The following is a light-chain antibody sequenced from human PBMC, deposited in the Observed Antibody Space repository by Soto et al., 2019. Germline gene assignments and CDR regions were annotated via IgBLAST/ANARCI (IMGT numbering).Light chain of an antibody. CDR3: QKYNSAPRT. CDR1: QGISNY. CDR2: AAS. Sequence: DIQITQSPSSLSPSVGDRVTITCRASQGISNYLAWYHQKPGKVPKLLIYAASTLQSGVPSRFSGSGSGTDFDLTISSLQPEDVATYYCQKYNSAPRTFGQGTKVEIK. J-gene: IGKJ1*01. V-gene: IGKV1-27*01.